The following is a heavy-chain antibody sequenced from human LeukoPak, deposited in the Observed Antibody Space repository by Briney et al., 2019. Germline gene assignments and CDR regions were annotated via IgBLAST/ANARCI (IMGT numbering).Heavy chain of an antibody. CDR2: IDTDGKTT. CDR3: VRDKDGYNF. V-gene: IGHV3-74*01. Sequence: GGSLRLSCAASGFNFNTYFMHWVRQVPGKGLVWVSRIDTDGKTTTYADSVKGRSTISRDNAKNTVYLQMNSLRAEDTAVYYCVRDKDGYNFWGQGTLVSVSS. J-gene: IGHJ4*02. CDR1: GFNFNTYF. D-gene: IGHD5-24*01.